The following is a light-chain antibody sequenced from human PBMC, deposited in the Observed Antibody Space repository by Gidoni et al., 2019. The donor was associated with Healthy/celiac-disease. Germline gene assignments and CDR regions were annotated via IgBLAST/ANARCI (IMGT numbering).Light chain of an antibody. Sequence: SYVPTTPPSVSAAPGQTARITRGGNNIGSKSVHWYQQKPGQAPVLVVYDDSDRPSGIPERFSGSNSGNTATLAISRVEAGDEADYYCQVWDSSSDHRVVFGGGTKLTVL. CDR2: DDS. V-gene: IGLV3-21*02. J-gene: IGLJ2*01. CDR3: QVWDSSSDHRVV. CDR1: NIGSKS.